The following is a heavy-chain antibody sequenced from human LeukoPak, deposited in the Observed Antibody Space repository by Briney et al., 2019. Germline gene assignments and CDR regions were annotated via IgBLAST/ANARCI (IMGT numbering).Heavy chain of an antibody. V-gene: IGHV4-59*01. CDR3: AREGGYDQIDY. D-gene: IGHD5-12*01. J-gene: IGHJ4*02. CDR2: IYYSGST. CDR1: GGSISSYY. Sequence: RTSETLSLTCTVSGGSISSYYWSWIRQPPGKGLEWIGYIYYSGSTSYNPSLKSRVTISVDTSKNQFSLKLSSVTAADTAVYYCAREGGYDQIDYWGQGTLVTVSS.